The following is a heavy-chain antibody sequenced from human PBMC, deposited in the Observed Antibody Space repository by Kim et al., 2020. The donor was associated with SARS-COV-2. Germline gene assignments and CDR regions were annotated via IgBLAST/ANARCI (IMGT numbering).Heavy chain of an antibody. CDR3: AKPPWNYYDSSGYFDY. Sequence: LSLTCAASGFTFSSYGMHWVRQAPGKGLKWVAVISYDGSNKYYADSVKGRFTISRDNSKNTLYLQMNSLRPEDTAVYYCAKPPWNYYDSSGYFDYWGQGTLVTVSS. V-gene: IGHV3-30*18. CDR1: GFTFSSYG. D-gene: IGHD3-22*01. CDR2: ISYDGSNK. J-gene: IGHJ4*02.